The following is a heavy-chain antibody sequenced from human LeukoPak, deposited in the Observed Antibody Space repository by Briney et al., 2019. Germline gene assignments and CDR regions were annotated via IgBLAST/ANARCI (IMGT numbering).Heavy chain of an antibody. Sequence: ASVKVSCKASGYTFTSYDINWVRQATGQGLEWMGWMNPNSGNTGYAQKCQGRVTMTRNTSISTAYMELSSLRSEDTSVYYCARTSPTYYYMDVWGKGTTVTVSS. D-gene: IGHD4-17*01. J-gene: IGHJ6*03. V-gene: IGHV1-8*01. CDR2: MNPNSGNT. CDR1: GYTFTSYD. CDR3: ARTSPTYYYMDV.